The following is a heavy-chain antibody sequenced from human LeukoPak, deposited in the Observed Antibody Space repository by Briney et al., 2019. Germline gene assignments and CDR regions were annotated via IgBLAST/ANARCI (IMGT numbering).Heavy chain of an antibody. J-gene: IGHJ4*02. CDR3: AASLPNIVVVPATKGPFGY. D-gene: IGHD2-2*01. Sequence: GGSLRLSCAASGFTFSSYSMNWVRQAPGKGLEWVSYINRVSNTIYYADSVKGRFTISRGNAKNSLYLQMNGLRAEDTAVYYCAASLPNIVVVPATKGPFGYWGQGTLVTVSS. V-gene: IGHV3-48*01. CDR2: INRVSNTI. CDR1: GFTFSSYS.